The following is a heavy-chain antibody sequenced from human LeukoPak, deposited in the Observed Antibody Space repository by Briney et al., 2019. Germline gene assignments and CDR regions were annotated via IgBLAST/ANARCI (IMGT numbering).Heavy chain of an antibody. CDR2: ISAYNGNT. CDR3: ARVGMNYDFWSGYYTDNWFDP. D-gene: IGHD3-3*01. J-gene: IGHJ5*02. V-gene: IGHV1-18*01. CDR1: GYTFTSYG. Sequence: ASVKVSCKASGYTFTSYGISWVRQAPGQGLEWMGWISAYNGNTNYAQKLQGRVTMTTDTSTSTAYMELRSLRSDDTAVYYCARVGMNYDFWSGYYTDNWFDPWGQGTLVTVSS.